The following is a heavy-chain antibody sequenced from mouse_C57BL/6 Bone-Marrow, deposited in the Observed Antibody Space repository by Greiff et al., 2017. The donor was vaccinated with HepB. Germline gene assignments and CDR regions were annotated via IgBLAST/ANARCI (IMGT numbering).Heavy chain of an antibody. V-gene: IGHV1-82*01. CDR2: IYPGDGDT. CDR3: ARPLLGGSSSWFAY. J-gene: IGHJ3*01. Sequence: QVQLKESGPELVKPGASVKISCKASGYAFSSSWMNWVKQRPGKGLEWIGRIYPGDGDTNYNGKFKGKATLTADKSSSTAYMQLSSLTSEDSAVYFCARPLLGGSSSWFAYWGQGTLVTVSA. CDR1: GYAFSSSW. D-gene: IGHD1-1*01.